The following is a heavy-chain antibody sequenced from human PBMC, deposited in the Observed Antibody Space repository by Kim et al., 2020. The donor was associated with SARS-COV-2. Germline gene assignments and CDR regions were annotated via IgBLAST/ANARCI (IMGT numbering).Heavy chain of an antibody. CDR1: GFTFSSYA. CDR2: ISGSGGST. CDR3: ATKQSIAAAGRNNYYGMDV. D-gene: IGHD6-13*01. Sequence: GGSLRLSCAASGFTFSSYAMSWVRQAPGKGLEWVSAISGSGGSTYYADSVKGRFTISRDNSKNTLYLQMNSLRAEDTAVYYCATKQSIAAAGRNNYYGMDVCGQGTTVTVSS. J-gene: IGHJ6*02. V-gene: IGHV3-23*01.